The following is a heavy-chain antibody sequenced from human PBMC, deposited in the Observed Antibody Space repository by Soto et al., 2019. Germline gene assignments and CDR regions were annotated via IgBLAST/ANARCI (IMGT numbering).Heavy chain of an antibody. CDR2: INHSGST. J-gene: IGHJ6*02. Sequence: PSETLSLTCAVYGGSFSGYYWSWIRQPPGKGLEWIGEINHSGSTNYNPSLKSRVTISVDTSKNQFSLKLGSVTAADTAVYYCARVRSGRHYYYGMDVWGQGTTVTVSS. CDR1: GGSFSGYY. D-gene: IGHD2-15*01. V-gene: IGHV4-34*01. CDR3: ARVRSGRHYYYGMDV.